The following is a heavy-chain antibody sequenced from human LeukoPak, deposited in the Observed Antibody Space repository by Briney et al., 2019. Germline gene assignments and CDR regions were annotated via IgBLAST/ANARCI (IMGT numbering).Heavy chain of an antibody. CDR2: IYYSGST. D-gene: IGHD3-16*01. CDR1: GGTISSYY. CDR3: ARVGYVVGYYGMDV. V-gene: IGHV4-59*01. J-gene: IGHJ6*02. Sequence: KPSETLSLTCTVSGGTISSYYWSWVRQPPGKGLERIGYIYYSGSTNYNPSLKSRVTISVDTSKNQFSLKLSSVTAADTAVYYCARVGYVVGYYGMDVGGQGTTVTVSS.